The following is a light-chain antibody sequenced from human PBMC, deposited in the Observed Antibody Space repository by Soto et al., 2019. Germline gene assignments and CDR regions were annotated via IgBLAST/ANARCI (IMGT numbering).Light chain of an antibody. V-gene: IGKV3-20*01. CDR2: GAS. J-gene: IGKJ1*01. Sequence: EIVLTQSPGTLSLSPGERATLSCRASQYVGSDFLAWYQQRPGQPPRILIFGASGRATGIPDRFSGSGSGTDFTLTISRLEPEDVGMYYCQQYGSLFWAFGQGTRVEIK. CDR1: QYVGSDF. CDR3: QQYGSLFWA.